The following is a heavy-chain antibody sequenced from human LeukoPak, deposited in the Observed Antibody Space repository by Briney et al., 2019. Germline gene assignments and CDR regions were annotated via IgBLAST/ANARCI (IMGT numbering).Heavy chain of an antibody. J-gene: IGHJ4*02. V-gene: IGHV1-18*01. D-gene: IGHD6-6*01. Sequence: ASVKVFCKASGYTFTSYGISWVRRAPGQELEWMGGISAYNGNTNYAQKLQGRVTMTTDTSTSTAYMEPRSLRSDDTAVYYCARDIAARPSSDYYFDYWGQGTLVTVSS. CDR3: ARDIAARPSSDYYFDY. CDR1: GYTFTSYG. CDR2: ISAYNGNT.